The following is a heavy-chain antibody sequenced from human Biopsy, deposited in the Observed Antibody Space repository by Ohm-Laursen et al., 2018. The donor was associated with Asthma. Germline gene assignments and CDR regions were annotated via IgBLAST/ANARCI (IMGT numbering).Heavy chain of an antibody. V-gene: IGHV4-30-4*01. J-gene: IGHJ6*02. Sequence: TLSLTCTVSGAYIETPDYHWSWIRQSPGKGLEWIGFVFYSGTTHYSRSLERRLYISIDTARNEFSMSLRSLTAADTAVYFCARVASYGDLYFGIDVWGPGTTVSVS. CDR2: VFYSGTT. CDR3: ARVASYGDLYFGIDV. CDR1: GAYIETPDYH. D-gene: IGHD4-17*01.